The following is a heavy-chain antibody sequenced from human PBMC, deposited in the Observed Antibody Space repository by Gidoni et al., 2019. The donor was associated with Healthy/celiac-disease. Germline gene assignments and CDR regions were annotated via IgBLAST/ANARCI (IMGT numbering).Heavy chain of an antibody. J-gene: IGHJ4*02. Sequence: EVQLLESGGGLVQPGGSLRLSCAASGFTFSSLALAWVRQAPGKGLEWVSAISGSGGSTYYADSVKGRFTISRDNSKNTLYLQMNSLRAEDTAVYYCAKIHSGSYPVRIRELKPFDYWGQGTLVTVSS. D-gene: IGHD1-26*01. V-gene: IGHV3-23*01. CDR2: ISGSGGST. CDR3: AKIHSGSYPVRIRELKPFDY. CDR1: GFTFSSLA.